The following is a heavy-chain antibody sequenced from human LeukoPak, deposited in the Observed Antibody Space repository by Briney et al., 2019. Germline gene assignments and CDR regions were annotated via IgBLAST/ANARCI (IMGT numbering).Heavy chain of an antibody. J-gene: IGHJ4*02. V-gene: IGHV3-21*06. CDR2: INTVASYI. CDR3: ARLRRNSDKSGFYYYYDY. CDR1: GLTFSSFS. D-gene: IGHD3-22*01. Sequence: GGSLRLSCAASGLTFSSFSFNWVRQGPGKGLEWVSSINTVASYIYYADSVKGRFTISRDNAKNSLYLQMNSLRAEDTGVYYCARLRRNSDKSGFYYYYDYWGQGTLVTVSS.